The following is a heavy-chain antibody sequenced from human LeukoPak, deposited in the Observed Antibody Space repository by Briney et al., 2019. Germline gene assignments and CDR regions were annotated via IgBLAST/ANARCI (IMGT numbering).Heavy chain of an antibody. Sequence: GGSLRLSCAASGFAFNNYAMSWVRQAPGKGLEWVSSIIGSGGTTYTADSVKGRFIISRDNSRNTLFLQMNILSTDDTAVYFCVKGGGYSYSYAMDVWGQGTTVTVSS. CDR3: VKGGGYSYSYAMDV. CDR2: IIGSGGTT. V-gene: IGHV3-23*01. CDR1: GFAFNNYA. D-gene: IGHD2-15*01. J-gene: IGHJ6*02.